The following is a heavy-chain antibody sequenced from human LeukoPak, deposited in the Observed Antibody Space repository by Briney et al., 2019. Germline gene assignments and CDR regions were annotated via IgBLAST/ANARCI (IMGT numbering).Heavy chain of an antibody. CDR2: IYHSGST. CDR3: AIPYCSSTSCYRMGYDAFDI. Sequence: PSETLSLTCAVSGYSISSGYYWGWIRQPPGKGLEWIGSIYHSGSTYYNPSLKSRVTISVDTSKSQFSLKLSSVTAADTAVYYCAIPYCSSTSCYRMGYDAFDIWGQGTMVTVSS. D-gene: IGHD2-2*02. V-gene: IGHV4-38-2*01. CDR1: GYSISSGYY. J-gene: IGHJ3*02.